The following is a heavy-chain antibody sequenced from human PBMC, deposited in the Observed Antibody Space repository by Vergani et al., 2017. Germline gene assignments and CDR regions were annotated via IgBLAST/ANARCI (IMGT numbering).Heavy chain of an antibody. D-gene: IGHD6-13*01. CDR2: ISSSSSYI. V-gene: IGHV3-21*01. CDR1: GFTFSSYS. J-gene: IGHJ4*02. CDR3: AKGPGIAAAVDY. Sequence: EVQLVESGGGLVKPGGSLRLSCAASGFTFSSYSMNWVRQAPGKGLEWVSSISSSSSYIYYADSVKGRFTISRDNAKNSLYLQMNSLRAEDTAVYYCAKGPGIAAAVDYWGQGTLVTVSS.